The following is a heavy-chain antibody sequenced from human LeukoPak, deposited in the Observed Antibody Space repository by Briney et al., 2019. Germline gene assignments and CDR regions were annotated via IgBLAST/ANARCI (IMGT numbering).Heavy chain of an antibody. CDR2: INHTGST. CDR1: GGSFSSYY. J-gene: IGHJ2*01. D-gene: IGHD2-15*01. Sequence: PSETLSLTCAVYGGSFSSYYWSWIRQPPGKGLEWIGEINHTGSTNYNPSLKSRVTISVDTSKNQFSLKLSSVTTADTAVYYCARPPRRAAHGYFDLWGRGTLVTVSS. CDR3: ARPPRRAAHGYFDL. V-gene: IGHV4-34*01.